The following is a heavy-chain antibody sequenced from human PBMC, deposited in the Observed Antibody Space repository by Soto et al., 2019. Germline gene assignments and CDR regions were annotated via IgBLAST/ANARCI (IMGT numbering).Heavy chain of an antibody. CDR1: GYTFTLYG. J-gene: IGHJ4*02. CDR2: ISTYNGNT. CDR3: ARMIASSLDY. D-gene: IGHD2-21*01. Sequence: QVQLVQSGSEVNKPGASVKVSCKTSGYTFTLYGISWVRQAPGQGLEWMGWISTYNGNTKYAQKLQDRVTMTTDTSTSTAYMELRSLKSDDTAVYYCARMIASSLDYWGQGTLVTVSS. V-gene: IGHV1-18*04.